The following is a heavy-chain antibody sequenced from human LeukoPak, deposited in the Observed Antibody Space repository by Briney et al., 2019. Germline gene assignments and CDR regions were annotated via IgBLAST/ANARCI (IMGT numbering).Heavy chain of an antibody. Sequence: GGSLRLSCAASGFTFSSYGMHWVRQAPGKGLEWLAGIATDGSFAYYADSVKGRLTLSRDNSKNTLYLQMDSLRTEDTAVYYCARVDRFGESTHYFDDWGQGTLVTVSS. J-gene: IGHJ4*02. D-gene: IGHD3-10*01. CDR2: IATDGSFA. V-gene: IGHV3-30*03. CDR3: ARVDRFGESTHYFDD. CDR1: GFTFSSYG.